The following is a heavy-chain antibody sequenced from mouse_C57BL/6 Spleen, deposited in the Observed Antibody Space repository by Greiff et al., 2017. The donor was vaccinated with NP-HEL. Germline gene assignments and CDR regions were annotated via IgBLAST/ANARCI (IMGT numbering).Heavy chain of an antibody. V-gene: IGHV3-6*01. Sequence: VQLKESGPGLVKPSQSLSLTCSVTGYSITSGYYWNWIRQFPGNKLEWMGYISYDGSNNYNPSLKNRISITRDTSKNQFFLKLNSVTTEDTATYYCARVFDYDYAMDYWGQGTSVTVSS. CDR1: GYSITSGYY. CDR2: ISYDGSN. CDR3: ARVFDYDYAMDY. D-gene: IGHD2-4*01. J-gene: IGHJ4*01.